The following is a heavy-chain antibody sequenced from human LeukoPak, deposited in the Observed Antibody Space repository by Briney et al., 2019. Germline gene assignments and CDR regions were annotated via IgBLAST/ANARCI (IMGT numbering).Heavy chain of an antibody. Sequence: GGSLRLSCAASGFTFSSYDMHWVRQATGKGLEWVSAIGTAGDTYYPGSVKGRFTISRDNSKNTLYLQMSSLRADDTAVYYCVRGTGYWGQGTLVTVSS. J-gene: IGHJ4*02. CDR2: IGTAGDT. CDR3: VRGTGY. CDR1: GFTFSSYD. V-gene: IGHV3-13*01.